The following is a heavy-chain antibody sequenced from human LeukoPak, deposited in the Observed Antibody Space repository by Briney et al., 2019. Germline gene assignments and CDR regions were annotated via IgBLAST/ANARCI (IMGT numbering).Heavy chain of an antibody. CDR1: GFTFSTYS. Sequence: GGSLRLSCAASGFTFSTYSMNWVRQAPGKGLEWVSYISSSSSIINYAESVRGRFTISRDNAKNLLYLQMNSLRAEDTAVYYRGRDYEERTTVYWGQGTLVTVSS. CDR3: GRDYEERTTVY. V-gene: IGHV3-48*04. CDR2: ISSSSSII. J-gene: IGHJ4*02. D-gene: IGHD3-16*01.